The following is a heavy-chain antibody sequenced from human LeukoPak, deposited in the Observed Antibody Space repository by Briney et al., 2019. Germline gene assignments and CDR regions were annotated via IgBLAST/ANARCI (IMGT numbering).Heavy chain of an antibody. J-gene: IGHJ3*02. CDR2: IYYSGST. CDR1: GGSISSGSYY. Sequence: PSETLSLTCTVSGGSISSGSYYWSWIRQPAGKGLEWIGRIYYSGSTYYNPSLKSRVTISVDTSKNQFSLKLSSVTAADTAVYYCAVTYYDFWSGIPSDAFDIWGQGTMVTVSS. V-gene: IGHV4-39*01. D-gene: IGHD3-3*01. CDR3: AVTYYDFWSGIPSDAFDI.